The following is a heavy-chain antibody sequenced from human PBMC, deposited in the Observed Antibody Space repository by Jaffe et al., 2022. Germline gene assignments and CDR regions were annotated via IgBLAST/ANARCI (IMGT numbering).Heavy chain of an antibody. J-gene: IGHJ4*02. CDR1: GGSISSYY. Sequence: QVQLQESGPGLVKPSETLSLTCTVSGGSISSYYWSWIRQPPGKGLEWIGYIYYSGSTNYNPSLKSRVTISVDTSKNQFSLKLSSVTAADTAVYYCASLYGYGAYFDYWGQGTLVTVSS. V-gene: IGHV4-59*01. D-gene: IGHD4-17*01. CDR2: IYYSGST. CDR3: ASLYGYGAYFDY.